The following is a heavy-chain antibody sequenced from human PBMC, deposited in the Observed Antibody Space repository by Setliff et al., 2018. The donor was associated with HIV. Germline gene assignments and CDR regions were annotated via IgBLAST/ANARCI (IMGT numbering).Heavy chain of an antibody. J-gene: IGHJ5*02. CDR2: ISAYNGNT. CDR3: ARDGEYYYDSSGPVFDP. V-gene: IGHV1-18*01. CDR1: GYTFTSYG. D-gene: IGHD3-22*01. Sequence: WASVKVSCKASGYTFTSYGISWVRQAPGQGLEWMGWISAYNGNTNYAQKLQGRVTMTTDTSTSTAYMGLRSLRSDDTAVYYCARDGEYYYDSSGPVFDPWGQGTLVTVSS.